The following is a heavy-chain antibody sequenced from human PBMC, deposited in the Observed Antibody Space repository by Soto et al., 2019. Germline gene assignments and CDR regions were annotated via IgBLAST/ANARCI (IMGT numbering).Heavy chain of an antibody. CDR3: AKEKYSSGWYDYYYGMDV. CDR2: ISWNSGSI. CDR1: GFTFDDYA. J-gene: IGHJ6*02. D-gene: IGHD6-19*01. V-gene: IGHV3-9*01. Sequence: GGSLRLSCEASGFTFDDYAMHWVRQAPGKGLEWVSGISWNSGSIGYADSVKGRFTISRDNTKNSLYLQMNSLRAEDTALYYCAKEKYSSGWYDYYYGMDVWGQGTTVTVSS.